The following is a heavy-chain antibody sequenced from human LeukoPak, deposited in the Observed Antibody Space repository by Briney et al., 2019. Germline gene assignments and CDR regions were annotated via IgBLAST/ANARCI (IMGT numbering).Heavy chain of an antibody. CDR2: ISWNSGHR. CDR1: GFTFDDYG. J-gene: IGHJ4*02. Sequence: GGSLRLSCAASGFTFDDYGMHWVRQAPGKGLEWVSGISWNSGHRGYADSVKGRFTISRDNAKNSLYLQMNSLRAEDTAVYYCARAGYAGYWGQGTLVSVSS. CDR3: ARAGYAGY. D-gene: IGHD5-12*01. V-gene: IGHV3-9*01.